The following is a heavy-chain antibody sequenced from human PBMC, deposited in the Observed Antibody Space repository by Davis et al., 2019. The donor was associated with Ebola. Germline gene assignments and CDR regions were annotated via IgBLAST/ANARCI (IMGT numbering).Heavy chain of an antibody. J-gene: IGHJ4*02. V-gene: IGHV4-61*09. CDR1: GGSISSASYF. CDR3: ARAVIDHYFDY. CDR2: ISTSGST. Sequence: SETLSLTCTVSGGSISSASYFWTWIRQPAGKGLEWIGHISTSGSTNSNPSLKSRLTISVDTSKNQFSLKLSSVTAADTAVYYCARAVIDHYFDYWGQGTLVTVSS. D-gene: IGHD3-22*01.